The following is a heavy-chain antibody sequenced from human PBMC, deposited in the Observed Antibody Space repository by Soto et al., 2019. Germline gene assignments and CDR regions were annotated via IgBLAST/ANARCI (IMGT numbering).Heavy chain of an antibody. CDR3: AKPETTVPEAWYGMDV. V-gene: IGHV3-23*01. Sequence: GGSLRLSCAASGFTFSSYAMSWVRQAPGKGLEWVSAISGSGGSTYYADSVKGRFTISRDNSKNTLYLQMNSLRAEDTAVYYCAKPETTVPEAWYGMDVWGQGTTVTVSS. D-gene: IGHD4-17*01. CDR1: GFTFSSYA. J-gene: IGHJ6*02. CDR2: ISGSGGST.